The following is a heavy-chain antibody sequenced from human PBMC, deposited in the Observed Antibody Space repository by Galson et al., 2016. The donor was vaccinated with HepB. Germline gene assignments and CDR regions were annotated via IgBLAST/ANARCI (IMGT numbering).Heavy chain of an antibody. J-gene: IGHJ6*02. Sequence: SVKVSCKASGGSFSNTALSWVRQAPGQGLEWMGGIIPSIGSANYAQKFQGRVTLTADESTNTLYMEMRGLRSEDTAVYYCAKELDVGEDDVDAWGQATTVIVSS. V-gene: IGHV1-69*13. D-gene: IGHD1-1*01. CDR2: IIPSIGSA. CDR1: GGSFSNTA. CDR3: AKELDVGEDDVDA.